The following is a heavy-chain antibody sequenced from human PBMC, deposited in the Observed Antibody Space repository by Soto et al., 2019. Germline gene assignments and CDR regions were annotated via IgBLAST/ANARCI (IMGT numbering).Heavy chain of an antibody. V-gene: IGHV3-33*01. CDR1: GFTFSSYG. CDR3: ARDRFSMSPRDY. D-gene: IGHD3-10*01. Sequence: QVQLVESGGGVVQPGRSLRLSCAASGFTFSSYGMHWVRQAPGKGLEWVAVIWYDGSNKYYADSVKGRFTISRDNSKNTLYLQMNSLRAEDTAVYYCARDRFSMSPRDYWGQGTLVTVSS. CDR2: IWYDGSNK. J-gene: IGHJ4*02.